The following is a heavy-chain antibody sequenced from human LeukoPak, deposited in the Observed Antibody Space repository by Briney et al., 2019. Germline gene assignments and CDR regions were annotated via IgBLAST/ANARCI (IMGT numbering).Heavy chain of an antibody. CDR2: ISYDGSNK. CDR1: GFTFSNYW. CDR3: AKDLGMATILGVGTFDY. V-gene: IGHV3-30*18. Sequence: GGSLRLSCAASGFTFSNYWMNWVRQAPGKGLEWVAVISYDGSNKYYADSVKGRFTISRDNSKNTLYLQMNSLRAEDTAVYYCAKDLGMATILGVGTFDYWGQGTLVTVSS. D-gene: IGHD5-24*01. J-gene: IGHJ4*02.